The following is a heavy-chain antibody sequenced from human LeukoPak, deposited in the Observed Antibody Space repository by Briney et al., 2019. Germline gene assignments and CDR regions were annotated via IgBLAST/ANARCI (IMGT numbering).Heavy chain of an antibody. CDR3: ARDQYYYGSGSYYYFDY. Sequence: PSETLSLTCAVYGGSFSGYFWSWIRQPPGKGLEWIGDINHNGGTNYNPSLKSRVTISVDTSKSQFSLKLSSVTAADTAVYYCARDQYYYGSGSYYYFDYWGQGTLVTVSS. CDR1: GGSFSGYF. J-gene: IGHJ4*02. CDR2: INHNGGT. D-gene: IGHD3-10*01. V-gene: IGHV4-34*01.